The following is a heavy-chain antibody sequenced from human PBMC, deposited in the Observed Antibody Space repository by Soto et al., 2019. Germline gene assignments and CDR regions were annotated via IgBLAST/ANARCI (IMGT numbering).Heavy chain of an antibody. CDR2: MYYTGST. J-gene: IGHJ6*02. CDR3: ARLYPYYYGMDV. Sequence: SETLSLTCTVSGGSISSSSYYWGWIRQPPGKGLEWIGSMYYTGSTYYNPSLKSRVTISKGTPKNLFSLKLSSVTAADTAVYYCARLYPYYYGMDVWGQGTTVTVSS. CDR1: GGSISSSSYY. D-gene: IGHD2-8*01. V-gene: IGHV4-39*02.